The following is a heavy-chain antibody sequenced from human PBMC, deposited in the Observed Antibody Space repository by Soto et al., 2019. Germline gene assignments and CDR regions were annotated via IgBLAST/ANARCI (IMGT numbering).Heavy chain of an antibody. CDR3: ARGRGYCSGGSCYHYYYYGMDV. CDR2: INHSGST. CDR1: GGSFSGYY. J-gene: IGHJ6*02. Sequence: QVQLQQWGAGLLKPSETLSLTCAVYGGSFSGYYWSWIRQPPGKGLEWIGEINHSGSTNYNPSLKSRVTISVDTSKNQFSLTLSSVTAADTAVYYCARGRGYCSGGSCYHYYYYGMDVWGQGTTVTVSS. D-gene: IGHD2-15*01. V-gene: IGHV4-34*01.